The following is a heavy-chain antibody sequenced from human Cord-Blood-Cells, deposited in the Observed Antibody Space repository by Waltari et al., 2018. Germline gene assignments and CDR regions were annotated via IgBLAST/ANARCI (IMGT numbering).Heavy chain of an antibody. CDR3: AREVSVVIMRYYYYYYMDV. CDR1: GGSIPSGGSS. CDR2: IYYSGST. J-gene: IGHJ6*03. Sequence: QVQLQESGPGLVQPSQTLSPTCTVCGGSIPSGGSSWSWIRQHPWKGLEWIGYIYYSGSTYYNPSLKSRVTISVDTSKNQFSLKLSSVTAADTAVYYCAREVSVVIMRYYYYYYMDVWGKGTTVTVSS. V-gene: IGHV4-31*03. D-gene: IGHD3-3*01.